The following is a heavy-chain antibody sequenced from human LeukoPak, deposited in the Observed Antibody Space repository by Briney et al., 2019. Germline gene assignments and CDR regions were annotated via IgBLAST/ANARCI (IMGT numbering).Heavy chain of an antibody. CDR1: GFTFSSYS. Sequence: GGSLRLSCAAAGFTFSSYSMNWVRQAPGKGLEWVSSISSSSSYIYYADSVKGRFTISRDNAKNSLYLQMNSLRAEDTAVYYCARDMVRGVLSPNWFDPWGQGTLVTVSS. CDR3: ARDMVRGVLSPNWFDP. V-gene: IGHV3-21*01. J-gene: IGHJ5*02. D-gene: IGHD3-10*01. CDR2: ISSSSSYI.